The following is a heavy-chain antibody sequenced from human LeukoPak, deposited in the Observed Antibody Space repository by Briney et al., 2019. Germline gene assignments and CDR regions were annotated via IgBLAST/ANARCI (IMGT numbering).Heavy chain of an antibody. CDR1: GYTFTSYG. CDR2: ISAYNGNT. J-gene: IGHJ4*02. CDR3: ATAPGYCSSTSCNGYSDY. Sequence: ASVKVSCKASGYTFTSYGISWVRQAPGQGLEWMGWISAYNGNTNYAQKLQGRVTMTTDTSTSTAYMEPRSLRSDDTAVYYCATAPGYCSSTSCNGYSDYWGQGTLVTVSS. V-gene: IGHV1-18*01. D-gene: IGHD2-2*01.